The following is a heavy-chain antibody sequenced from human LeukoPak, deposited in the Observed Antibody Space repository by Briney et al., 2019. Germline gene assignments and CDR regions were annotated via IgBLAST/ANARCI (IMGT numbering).Heavy chain of an antibody. CDR2: IASDGSST. J-gene: IGHJ4*02. CDR3: ARGRPHGNDY. Sequence: GGSLRLSCAASGFTFTTYWMHWVRQAPGKGLVWVSRIASDGSSTTYADSVKGRFSISRDNAKNTLYLQMNSLRVEDTAVYYCARGRPHGNDYWGQGTLVTVSS. V-gene: IGHV3-74*01. CDR1: GFTFTTYW. D-gene: IGHD4-23*01.